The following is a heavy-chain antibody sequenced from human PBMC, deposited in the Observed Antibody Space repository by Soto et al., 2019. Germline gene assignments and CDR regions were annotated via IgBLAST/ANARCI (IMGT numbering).Heavy chain of an antibody. J-gene: IGHJ3*02. Sequence: GGSLRLSCAASGFTFSSYWMHWVRQAPGKGLVWVSRINSDGSSTSYADSVKGRFTISRDNAKNTLYLQMNSLRAEDTAVYYCAKHRSGGYAFDIWRQGTMVTVSS. CDR2: INSDGSST. CDR1: GFTFSSYW. D-gene: IGHD6-19*01. CDR3: AKHRSGGYAFDI. V-gene: IGHV3-74*01.